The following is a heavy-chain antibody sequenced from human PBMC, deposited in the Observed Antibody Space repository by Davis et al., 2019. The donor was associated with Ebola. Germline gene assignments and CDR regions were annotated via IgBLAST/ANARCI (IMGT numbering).Heavy chain of an antibody. D-gene: IGHD5-18*01. J-gene: IGHJ4*02. Sequence: GESLKISCAASGFIFSGYSMHWVRQAPGKGLEWVGIISYDGNNKYYADSVKGRFTMSRDNSKNMLYLQMNSLRAEDTAVYYCARASIQDGYSYRYYFDYWGQGTLVTVSS. CDR1: GFIFSGYS. CDR3: ARASIQDGYSYRYYFDY. V-gene: IGHV3-30-3*01. CDR2: ISYDGNNK.